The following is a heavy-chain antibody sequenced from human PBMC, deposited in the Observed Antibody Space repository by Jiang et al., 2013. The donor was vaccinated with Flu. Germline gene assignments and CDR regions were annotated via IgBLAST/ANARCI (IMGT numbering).Heavy chain of an antibody. J-gene: IGHJ3*02. CDR2: IYYSGST. Sequence: SWIRQPPGKGLEWIGYIYYSGSTNYNPSLKSRVTISVDTSKNQFSLKLSSVTAADTAVYYCAREFYGDYPDAFDIWGQGTMVTVSS. D-gene: IGHD4-17*01. CDR3: AREFYGDYPDAFDI. V-gene: IGHV4-59*01.